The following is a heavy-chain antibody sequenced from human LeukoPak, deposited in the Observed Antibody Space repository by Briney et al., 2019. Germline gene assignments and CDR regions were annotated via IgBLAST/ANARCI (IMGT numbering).Heavy chain of an antibody. CDR1: GGSFSGYY. Sequence: SSETLSLTCAVYGGSFSGYYWSWIRQPPGKGLEWIGEINHSGSTNYNPSLKSRVTISVDTSKNQFSLKLSSVTAADTAVYYCARGPGWYFDWLPIDYWGQGTLVTVSS. CDR2: INHSGST. J-gene: IGHJ4*02. V-gene: IGHV4-34*01. D-gene: IGHD3-9*01. CDR3: ARGPGWYFDWLPIDY.